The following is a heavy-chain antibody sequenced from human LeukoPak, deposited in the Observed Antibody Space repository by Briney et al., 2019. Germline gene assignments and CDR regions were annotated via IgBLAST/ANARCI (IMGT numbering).Heavy chain of an antibody. D-gene: IGHD3-22*01. CDR1: GFTFSSYG. J-gene: IGHJ6*02. Sequence: GGSLRLSCAASGFTFSSYGMHWVRQAPGKGLEWVAVIWYDGSNKYYADSVKGRFTISRDNSKNTLYLQMNSLRAEDTAVYYCARQYYYDSSAKTMDVWGQGTTVTVSS. CDR2: IWYDGSNK. CDR3: ARQYYYDSSAKTMDV. V-gene: IGHV3-33*01.